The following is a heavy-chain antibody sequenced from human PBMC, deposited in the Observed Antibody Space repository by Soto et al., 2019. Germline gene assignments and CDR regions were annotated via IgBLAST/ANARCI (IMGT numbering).Heavy chain of an antibody. V-gene: IGHV1-69*01. CDR2: IIPVFGRT. CDR3: AREWTGPEGPTAVRYYYSGLDV. J-gene: IGHJ6*02. D-gene: IGHD3-9*01. CDR1: GGTFRSNA. Sequence: QVQLVQSGAEVKKPGSAVKVSCKASGGTFRSNAFSWVLQAPGQGLEWMGGIIPVFGRTNYPQKFQGRVTLTADESTSTVYRELSSLRHEDAAIYYCAREWTGPEGPTAVRYYYSGLDVWGQGTTVTVSS.